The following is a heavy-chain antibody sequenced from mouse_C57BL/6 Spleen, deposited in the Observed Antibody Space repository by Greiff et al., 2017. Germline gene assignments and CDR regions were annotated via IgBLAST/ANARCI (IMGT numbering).Heavy chain of an antibody. Sequence: DVMLVESGGGLVKPGGSLKLSCAASGFTFSSYAMSWVRQTPEKRLEWVATISDGGSYTYYPDNVKGRFTISRDNAKNNLYLQMSHLKSEDTAMYYCAREGVYSSSAWFAYWGQGTLVTVSA. CDR2: ISDGGSYT. D-gene: IGHD1-1*01. J-gene: IGHJ3*01. V-gene: IGHV5-4*01. CDR1: GFTFSSYA. CDR3: AREGVYSSSAWFAY.